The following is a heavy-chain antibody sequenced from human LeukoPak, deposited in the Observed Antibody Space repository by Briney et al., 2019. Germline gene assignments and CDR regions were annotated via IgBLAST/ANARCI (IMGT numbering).Heavy chain of an antibody. CDR3: TRHQYDSSGSHAY. CDR2: IRSNANSYAT. V-gene: IGHV3-73*01. Sequence: GGSLRLSCAASGFTFSGSAMHWVRQASGKGLEWVGRIRSNANSYATAYAASVKGRFTISRDDSKNTAYLQMNSLKTEDTAVYYCTRHQYDSSGSHAYWGQGTLVTVSS. J-gene: IGHJ4*02. CDR1: GFTFSGSA. D-gene: IGHD3-22*01.